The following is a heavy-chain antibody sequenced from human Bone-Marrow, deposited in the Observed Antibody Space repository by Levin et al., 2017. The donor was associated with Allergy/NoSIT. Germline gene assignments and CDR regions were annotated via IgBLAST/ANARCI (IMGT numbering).Heavy chain of an antibody. D-gene: IGHD3-10*01. CDR1: GIRFHTYG. Sequence: GESLKISCAASGIRFHTYGMHWVRQAPGKGLEWVAVIWFDGSKTYYVDSVKGRFTISRDNSKNMLYLQMNNLGAEDTGIYYCAGSVSYYGLLDYWGPGTQVAVSS. CDR3: AGSVSYYGLLDY. V-gene: IGHV3-33*01. CDR2: IWFDGSKT. J-gene: IGHJ4*02.